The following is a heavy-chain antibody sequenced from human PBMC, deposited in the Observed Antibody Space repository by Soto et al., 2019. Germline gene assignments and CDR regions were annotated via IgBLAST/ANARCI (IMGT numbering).Heavy chain of an antibody. CDR2: INTNTGNP. CDR3: AREYCSGGSCYSAAFDY. V-gene: IGHV7-4-1*01. D-gene: IGHD2-15*01. J-gene: IGHJ4*02. CDR1: GYTFTSYA. Sequence: AASVKVSCKASGYTFTSYAMNWVRQAPGQGLEWMGWINTNTGNPTYAQGFTGRFVFSLDTSVSTAYLQICSLKAEDNAVYYCAREYCSGGSCYSAAFDYWGQGTLVTVSS.